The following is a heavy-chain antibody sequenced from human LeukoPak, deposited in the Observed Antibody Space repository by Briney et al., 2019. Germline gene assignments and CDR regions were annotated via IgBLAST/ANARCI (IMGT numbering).Heavy chain of an antibody. Sequence: QPGGSLRLSCAASGFTFSSYAMHWVRQAPGKGLEYASTISGNGGSTYHANSVKGRFTMSRDNSKNTLYLQMGSLRAEDMAVYYCVKGFHRRVTHDAFDIWGQGTMVTVSS. D-gene: IGHD2-21*02. CDR3: VKGFHRRVTHDAFDI. CDR2: ISGNGGST. CDR1: GFTFSSYA. J-gene: IGHJ3*02. V-gene: IGHV3-64*01.